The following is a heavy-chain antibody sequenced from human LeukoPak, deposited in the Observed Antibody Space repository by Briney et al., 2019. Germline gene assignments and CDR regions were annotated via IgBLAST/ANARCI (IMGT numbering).Heavy chain of an antibody. Sequence: SETLSLTCTVSGGSISSSSYYWGWIRQPPGKGLEWIGSIYYSGSTYYNPSLKGRVTISVDTSKNQFSLKLSSVTAADTAVYYCARRGSGYSPAGWFDPWGQGTLVTVSS. CDR3: ARRGSGYSPAGWFDP. V-gene: IGHV4-39*01. CDR1: GGSISSSSYY. D-gene: IGHD6-13*01. J-gene: IGHJ5*02. CDR2: IYYSGST.